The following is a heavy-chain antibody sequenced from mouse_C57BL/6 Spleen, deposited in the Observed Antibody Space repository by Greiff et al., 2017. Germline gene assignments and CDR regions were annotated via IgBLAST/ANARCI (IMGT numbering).Heavy chain of an antibody. CDR1: GYTFTDYY. J-gene: IGHJ4*01. CDR3: ARISGDAMDY. Sequence: EVQLQQSGPELVKPGASVKISCKASGYTFTDYYLNWVKQSHGKSLEWIGDINPNNGGTSYNQKFKGKATLTVDKSSSPAYMELRSLTSEDSAVYYCARISGDAMDYWGQGTSVTVSS. CDR2: INPNNGGT. V-gene: IGHV1-26*01.